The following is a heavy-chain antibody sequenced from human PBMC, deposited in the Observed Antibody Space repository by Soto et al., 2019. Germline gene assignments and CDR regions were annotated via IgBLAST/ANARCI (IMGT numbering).Heavy chain of an antibody. J-gene: IGHJ4*02. CDR1: GGSFSGYS. CDR3: ARGLFSGNSYSGGWYFVDY. Sequence: QVQLQQWGAGLLKPSETLSLTCAVHGGSFSGYSWTWIRQSPGKGLEWIGQINGGGSANYHPSLKSRVTISVGTSNTHFLWDPSSVTAADTAIYYGARGLFSGNSYSGGWYFVDYWGQGTLVTVSS. D-gene: IGHD1-7*01. V-gene: IGHV4-34*01. CDR2: INGGGSA.